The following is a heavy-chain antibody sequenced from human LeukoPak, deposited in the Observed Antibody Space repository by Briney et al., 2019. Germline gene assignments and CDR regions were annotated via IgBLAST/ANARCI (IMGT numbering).Heavy chain of an antibody. Sequence: EASVKVSCKVSGYTLTELSMHWVRQAPGKGLEWMGGFDPEDGETIYAQKFQGRVTMTEDTSTDTAYMVLSSLRSEDTAVYYCATARITFGGVIVMPFDYWGQGTLVTVSS. CDR3: ATARITFGGVIVMPFDY. D-gene: IGHD3-16*02. CDR2: FDPEDGET. V-gene: IGHV1-24*01. J-gene: IGHJ4*02. CDR1: GYTLTELS.